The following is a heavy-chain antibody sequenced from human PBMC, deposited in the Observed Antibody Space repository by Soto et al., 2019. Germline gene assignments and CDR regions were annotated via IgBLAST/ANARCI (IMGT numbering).Heavy chain of an antibody. J-gene: IGHJ4*02. V-gene: IGHV3-23*01. D-gene: IGHD7-27*01. CDR1: GFTFSSYA. CDR3: AKGTGASAPDY. CDR2: ISGSGGST. Sequence: EVQLLESGGGLVQPGGSLRLSCAASGFTFSSYAMSWVRQAPGKGLEWVSAISGSGGSTYYADSVKGRFTISRDNSTNALYLLVNSLRAEDAAVYYCAKGTGASAPDYWVQGTLVTVSS.